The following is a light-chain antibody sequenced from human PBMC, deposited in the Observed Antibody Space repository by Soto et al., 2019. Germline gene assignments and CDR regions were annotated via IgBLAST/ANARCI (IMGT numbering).Light chain of an antibody. CDR2: SNI. CDR1: NSNIGSNT. J-gene: IGLJ1*01. Sequence: QSVLTQPPSASGTPGQRVTVSCSGSNSNIGSNTVNWYQQLPQTAPKLLIYSNIQRPSGVPDRVSGSKSGTSASLAISGLQSEGEAEYYCAAWDDNLRGYVFGTGTKLTVL. CDR3: AAWDDNLRGYV. V-gene: IGLV1-44*01.